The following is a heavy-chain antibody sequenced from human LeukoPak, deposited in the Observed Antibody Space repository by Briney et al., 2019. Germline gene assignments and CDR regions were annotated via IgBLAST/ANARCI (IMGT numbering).Heavy chain of an antibody. D-gene: IGHD3-22*01. Sequence: SETLSLTCTVSGGSISSGGYSWSWIRQPPGKGLEWIGYIYHSGSTYYSPSLKSRVTISVDRSKNQFSLKLSSVTAADTAVYYCARTRYYDSSGYSWYFDLWGRGTLVTVSS. CDR3: ARTRYYDSSGYSWYFDL. CDR2: IYHSGST. J-gene: IGHJ2*01. CDR1: GGSISSGGYS. V-gene: IGHV4-30-2*01.